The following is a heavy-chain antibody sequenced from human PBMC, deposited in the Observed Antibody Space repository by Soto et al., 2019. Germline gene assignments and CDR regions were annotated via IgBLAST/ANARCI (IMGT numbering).Heavy chain of an antibody. Sequence: QLQLQESGPGLVKPSETLSLTCTVSGVSISGSSYYWGWIRQPPGKGLEWIGNIYYSGNTYYNSPLKSRVTISVDTSENKLSLRLNSVTAADTAVYYCAKSISARYGVDYWGQGTLVTVSS. CDR2: IYYSGNT. CDR1: GVSISGSSYY. J-gene: IGHJ4*02. D-gene: IGHD6-6*01. CDR3: AKSISARYGVDY. V-gene: IGHV4-39*01.